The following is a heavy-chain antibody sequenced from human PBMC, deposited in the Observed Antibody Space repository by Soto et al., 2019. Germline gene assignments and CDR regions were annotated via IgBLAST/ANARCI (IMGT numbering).Heavy chain of an antibody. CDR1: GGSVNSHA. CDR3: ARSRNVAEFNDYGGNYHGFDV. V-gene: IGHV1-69*01. D-gene: IGHD4-17*01. Sequence: QVQLEQSGAEVKKAGSSVKVSCKAFGGSVNSHAISWVRQAPGQGLEWMGGIIPMFGTPTYAQKFQAGVTISAEESTSTVYLELSSLRSEETAVYYCARSRNVAEFNDYGGNYHGFDVWGQGTMVTVSS. J-gene: IGHJ3*01. CDR2: IIPMFGTP.